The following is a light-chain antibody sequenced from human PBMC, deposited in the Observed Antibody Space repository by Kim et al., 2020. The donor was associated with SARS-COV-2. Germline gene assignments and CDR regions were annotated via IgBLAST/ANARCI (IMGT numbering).Light chain of an antibody. Sequence: LSPGERAPLSCRASQSVSNYLAWYKQKPGQAPRLLIYDASNRATGIPARFSGSGSGTDFTLTISRLEPEDFAVYYCQHRRNWPLTFGGGTKVDIK. CDR2: DAS. J-gene: IGKJ4*01. CDR3: QHRRNWPLT. CDR1: QSVSNY. V-gene: IGKV3-11*01.